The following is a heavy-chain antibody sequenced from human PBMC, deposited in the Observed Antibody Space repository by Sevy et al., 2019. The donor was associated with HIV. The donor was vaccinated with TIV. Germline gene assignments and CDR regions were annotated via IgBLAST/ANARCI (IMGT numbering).Heavy chain of an antibody. CDR1: GGSISSGGYS. V-gene: IGHV4-30-2*01. Sequence: SETLFLTCAVSGGSISSGGYSWSWIRQPPGKGLEWIGYIYHSGSTYYNPSLKSRVTISVDRSKNQFSLKLSSVTAADTAVYYCARAGYCSGGSCYIDYWGQGTLVTVSS. D-gene: IGHD2-15*01. CDR2: IYHSGST. J-gene: IGHJ4*02. CDR3: ARAGYCSGGSCYIDY.